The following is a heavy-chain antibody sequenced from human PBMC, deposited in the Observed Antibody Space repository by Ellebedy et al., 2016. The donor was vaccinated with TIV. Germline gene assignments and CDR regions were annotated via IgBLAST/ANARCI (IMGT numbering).Heavy chain of an antibody. Sequence: GGSLRLSXTASGFTFSSYGMHRVRQAPGKGLEWVAVIWYDGSNKYYADSVKGRFTISRDNSKNTLYLQMNSLRAEDTAVYYCASSPYYDILTGYYRAYYYGMDVWGQGTTVTVSS. CDR1: GFTFSSYG. V-gene: IGHV3-33*01. CDR3: ASSPYYDILTGYYRAYYYGMDV. J-gene: IGHJ6*02. D-gene: IGHD3-9*01. CDR2: IWYDGSNK.